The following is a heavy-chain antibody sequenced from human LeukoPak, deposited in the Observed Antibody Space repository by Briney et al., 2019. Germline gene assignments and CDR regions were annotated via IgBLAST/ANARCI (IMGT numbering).Heavy chain of an antibody. CDR1: GFTFSSYS. J-gene: IGHJ4*02. CDR3: ARDPESGYHYFDY. Sequence: GGSLRLSCAASGFTFSSYSMNWVRQAPGKGLEWVSYISSGSSTTYYADSVKGRFTISKDNAKNSLFLQMNSLRAEDTAVYYCARDPESGYHYFDYWGQGTLVIVSS. V-gene: IGHV3-48*01. CDR2: ISSGSSTT. D-gene: IGHD3-3*01.